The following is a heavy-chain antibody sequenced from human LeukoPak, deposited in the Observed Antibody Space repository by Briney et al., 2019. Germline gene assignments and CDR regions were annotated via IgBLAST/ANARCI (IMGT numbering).Heavy chain of an antibody. J-gene: IGHJ4*02. CDR3: ASPDSVAGHNFGY. CDR1: GFTFSDYY. Sequence: GGSLRLSCAASGFTFSDYYMSWIRQAPGKGLEWVSYISSSGSTIYYADSVKGRFTISRDNAKNSLYLQMNSLGAEDTAVYYCASPDSVAGHNFGYWGQGTLVTVSS. D-gene: IGHD6-19*01. CDR2: ISSSGSTI. V-gene: IGHV3-11*01.